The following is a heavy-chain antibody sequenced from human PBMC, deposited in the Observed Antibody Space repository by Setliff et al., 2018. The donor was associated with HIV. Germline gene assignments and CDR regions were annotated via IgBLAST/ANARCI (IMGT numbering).Heavy chain of an antibody. D-gene: IGHD3-3*02. CDR3: AKDWDISILAVVIGGAFDV. CDR2: IRYDGSNK. J-gene: IGHJ3*01. CDR1: GFTFSSYG. V-gene: IGHV3-30*02. Sequence: GGSLRLSCAASGFTFSSYGMHWVRQAPGKGLEWVAFIRYDGSNKYYADSVKGRFTISRDNSKNTLYLQMNSLRAEDTAVYYCAKDWDISILAVVIGGAFDVWGQGTMVTVSS.